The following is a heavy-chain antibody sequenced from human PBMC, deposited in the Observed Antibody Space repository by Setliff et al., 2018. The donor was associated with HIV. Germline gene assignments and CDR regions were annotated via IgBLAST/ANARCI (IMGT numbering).Heavy chain of an antibody. Sequence: SGPTLVNPTQTLTLTCTFSGFSLTTSGVGVGCIRQPPGKALEWLALIYWDDDKRYSPSLESRLSITKDTSKNQVVLTMTNMDPVDTATYYCAHRRVDFGDYEGNFDFWGQGTLVTVS. CDR1: GFSLTTSGVG. V-gene: IGHV2-5*02. CDR3: AHRRVDFGDYEGNFDF. J-gene: IGHJ4*02. CDR2: IYWDDDK. D-gene: IGHD4-17*01.